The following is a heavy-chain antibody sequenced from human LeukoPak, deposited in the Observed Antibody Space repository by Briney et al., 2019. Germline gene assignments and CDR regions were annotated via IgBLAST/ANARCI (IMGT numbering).Heavy chain of an antibody. Sequence: PSETLSLTCTVSGGSISSSSYYWGWIRQPPGKGLEWVSAISGSGDYTYYADSVKGRFTISRDNSKNTLHLQMNSLRAEDAAVYYCAKGGIAVAGTSYYYYMDVWGKGTTVTISS. CDR2: ISGSGDYT. J-gene: IGHJ6*03. V-gene: IGHV3-23*01. D-gene: IGHD6-19*01. CDR1: GGSISSSSYY. CDR3: AKGGIAVAGTSYYYYMDV.